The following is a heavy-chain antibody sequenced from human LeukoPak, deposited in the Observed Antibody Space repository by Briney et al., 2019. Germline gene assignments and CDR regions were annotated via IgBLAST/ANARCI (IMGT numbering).Heavy chain of an antibody. CDR3: ARPQSSSGYYWPFDD. Sequence: GSLRLSCAASGFTFSSYAMNWVRQAPGKGPEWVSAISGSGGSTYYADSVKGRFTISRDNSKNTLYLQMNSLRAEDTAVYYCARPQSSSGYYWPFDDWGQGTLVTVSS. CDR2: ISGSGGST. D-gene: IGHD3-22*01. V-gene: IGHV3-23*01. CDR1: GFTFSSYA. J-gene: IGHJ4*02.